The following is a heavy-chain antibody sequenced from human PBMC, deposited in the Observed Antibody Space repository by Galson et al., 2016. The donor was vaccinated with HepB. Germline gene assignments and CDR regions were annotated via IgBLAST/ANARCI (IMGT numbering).Heavy chain of an antibody. J-gene: IGHJ4*02. D-gene: IGHD5-12*01. CDR1: GGTFSTYA. V-gene: IGHV1-69*06. Sequence: SVKVSCKASGGTFSTYAISWVRQAPGHGLEWMGGIIPVFGTGNYAQKFQGKVTITADKSRSTAYMELSSMRSEDTAVYYCARGYSGYDNPYYFDYWGQGTLVTVSS. CDR2: IIPVFGTG. CDR3: ARGYSGYDNPYYFDY.